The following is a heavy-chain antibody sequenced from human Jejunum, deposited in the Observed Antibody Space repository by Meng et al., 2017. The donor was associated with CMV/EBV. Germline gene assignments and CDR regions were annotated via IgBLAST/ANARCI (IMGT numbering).Heavy chain of an antibody. D-gene: IGHD4-17*01. CDR3: ARDIDQIYGH. V-gene: IGHV4-39*07. Sequence: VSGGSVRSSSYYWAWVRQSPGKGLEWIGSMYHSGKTYYNASLTSRVTISVDTSTMQFSLKLRSVTAADTAVYYCARDIDQIYGHWGQGRRVTVSS. CDR2: MYHSGKT. J-gene: IGHJ4*02. CDR1: GGSVRSSSYY.